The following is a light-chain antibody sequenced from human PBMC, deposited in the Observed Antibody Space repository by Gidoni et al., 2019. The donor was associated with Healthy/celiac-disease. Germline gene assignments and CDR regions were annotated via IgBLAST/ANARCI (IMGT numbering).Light chain of an antibody. Sequence: IALTQSPATLSLSPGERATLACRASQSVSSTYSAGYQQKPDQAPRLLIYGASSRVTGVPARFSGGGSGPDFPLPIGRLGLEDFAVYSCRQGAFGQXPKVE. J-gene: IGKJ1*01. CDR3: RQGA. CDR2: GAS. CDR1: QSVSSTY. V-gene: IGKV3-20*01.